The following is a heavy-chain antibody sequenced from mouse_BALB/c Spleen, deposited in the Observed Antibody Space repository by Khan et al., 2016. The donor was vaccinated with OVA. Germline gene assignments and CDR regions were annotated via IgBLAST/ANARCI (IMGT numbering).Heavy chain of an antibody. J-gene: IGHJ2*01. Sequence: VQLQESGPGLVAPSQSLSITCTVSGFSLTSYGVHWVRQPPGKGLEWLGVIWAGGSTNYNSALKTRMSISKDNSKSQVFLQMNSLQTDDTAMYYCAILEDIWGQGTTLTVSS. CDR3: AILEDI. D-gene: IGHD1-3*01. CDR2: IWAGGST. CDR1: GFSLTSYG. V-gene: IGHV2-9*02.